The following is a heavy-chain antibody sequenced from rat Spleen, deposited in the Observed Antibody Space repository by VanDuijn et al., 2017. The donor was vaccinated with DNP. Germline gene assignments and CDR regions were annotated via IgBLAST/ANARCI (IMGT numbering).Heavy chain of an antibody. Sequence: EVQLVESGGGLVQPGRSMKLSCAASGFIFSDYAMAWVRQAPTKGLELVAYISYFGDNTYSGDSVKGRFTISRDNAKSTLYLQMDSLRSEDTATYYCATQRYYDGRYYYGFDYWGQGVMVTVSS. CDR1: GFIFSDYA. CDR3: ATQRYYDGRYYYGFDY. J-gene: IGHJ2*01. D-gene: IGHD1-12*02. V-gene: IGHV5-25*01. CDR2: ISYFGDNT.